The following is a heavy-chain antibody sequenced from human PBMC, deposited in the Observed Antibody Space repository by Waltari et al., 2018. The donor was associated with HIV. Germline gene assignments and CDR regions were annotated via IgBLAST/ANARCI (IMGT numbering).Heavy chain of an antibody. V-gene: IGHV5-51*01. Sequence: EVQLVQSGAEVKKPGESLKISCKGSGYSFTSYWIGWVRQMPGKGLEWMGISYPVDSDTRYSPSFQGQVTISADKAISTAYLQWSSLKASDTAMYYCARHSAGVYGSGSYDYWGQGTLVTVSS. CDR2: SYPVDSDT. D-gene: IGHD3-10*01. CDR1: GYSFTSYW. J-gene: IGHJ4*02. CDR3: ARHSAGVYGSGSYDY.